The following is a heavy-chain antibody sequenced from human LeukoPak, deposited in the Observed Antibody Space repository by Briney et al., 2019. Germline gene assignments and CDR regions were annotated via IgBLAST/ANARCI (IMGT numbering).Heavy chain of an antibody. Sequence: SETLSLTCTVSGGSISSSSYYWGWIRQPPGKGLEWIGEINHSGSTNYNPSLKSRVTISVDTSKNQFSLKLSSVTAADTAVYYCARQYSSSWYRVFDPWGQGTLVTVSS. CDR1: GGSISSSSYY. D-gene: IGHD6-13*01. V-gene: IGHV4-39*01. CDR3: ARQYSSSWYRVFDP. CDR2: INHSGST. J-gene: IGHJ5*02.